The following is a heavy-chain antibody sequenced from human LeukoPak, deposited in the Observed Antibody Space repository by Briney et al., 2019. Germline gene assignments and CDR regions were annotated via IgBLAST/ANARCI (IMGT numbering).Heavy chain of an antibody. D-gene: IGHD1-1*01. Sequence: GGSLRLSCAASGFTLSNNEMNWARQAPGKGLGWPSYISSSGTTRYYADSVKGRFTISRDNAKNSLYLQMNSLRAEDTALYYCARGRYNWNDPTFMDVWGQGTTVSVSS. CDR2: ISSSGTTR. J-gene: IGHJ6*02. CDR1: GFTLSNNE. V-gene: IGHV3-48*03. CDR3: ARGRYNWNDPTFMDV.